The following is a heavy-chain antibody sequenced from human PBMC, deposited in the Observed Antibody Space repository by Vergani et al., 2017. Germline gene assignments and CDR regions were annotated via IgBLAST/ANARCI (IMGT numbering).Heavy chain of an antibody. CDR1: GYSISSSSYY. J-gene: IGHJ3*02. CDR2: IYYSGNT. D-gene: IGHD1-26*01. CDR3: ARHLRWELLSAFDI. V-gene: IGHV4-39*01. Sequence: QLQLQESGPGLVKPSETLSLTCTVSGYSISSSSYYWGWIRQPPGKGLEWIGSIYYSGNTYYNPSLMSRVTISVDTSKNHFSLKLNSVTAADTAVYYCARHLRWELLSAFDIWGQGTMVTVSS.